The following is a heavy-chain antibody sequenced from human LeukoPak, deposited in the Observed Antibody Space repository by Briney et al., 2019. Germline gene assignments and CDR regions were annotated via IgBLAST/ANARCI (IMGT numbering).Heavy chain of an antibody. CDR1: VYTFTGYY. J-gene: IGHJ4*02. CDR2: INPNSGGT. D-gene: IGHD3-10*01. CDR3: AREMGRGSYYFDY. V-gene: IGHV1-2*02. Sequence: ASVKVSCKASVYTFTGYYLHWVRQAPGQGLEWMGWINPNSGGTNYAQKFQGRVTMTRDTSITTAYMDLIRLTSDDTAVYYCAREMGRGSYYFDYWGQGTLVTVSS.